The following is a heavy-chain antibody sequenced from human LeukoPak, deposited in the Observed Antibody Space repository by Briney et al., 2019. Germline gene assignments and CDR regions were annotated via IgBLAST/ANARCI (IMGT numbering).Heavy chain of an antibody. CDR1: GGSISSYY. J-gene: IGHJ3*02. Sequence: SETLSLTCAVSGGSISSYYWSWIRQPPGKGLEWIGYIYYSGSTDYNPSLESRVTISVDTSKNQFSLKLSSVTAADTAVYYCARQQWLEQDAFDIWGQGTMVTVSS. D-gene: IGHD6-19*01. CDR2: IYYSGST. V-gene: IGHV4-59*08. CDR3: ARQQWLEQDAFDI.